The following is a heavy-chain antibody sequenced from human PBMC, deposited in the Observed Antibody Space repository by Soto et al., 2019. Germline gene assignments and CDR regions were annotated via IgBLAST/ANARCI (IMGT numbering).Heavy chain of an antibody. CDR2: IWYDGSNK. D-gene: IGHD3-16*01. Sequence: QVQLVESGGGVVQPGRSLRLSCAASGFTFSSYGMHWVRQAPGKGLEWVAVIWYDGSNKYYADSVKGRFTISRDNSKNTLYLQMNSLRAEDTAVYYCAREWGGWGHYYFDYWGQGTLVTVSS. J-gene: IGHJ4*02. V-gene: IGHV3-33*01. CDR1: GFTFSSYG. CDR3: AREWGGWGHYYFDY.